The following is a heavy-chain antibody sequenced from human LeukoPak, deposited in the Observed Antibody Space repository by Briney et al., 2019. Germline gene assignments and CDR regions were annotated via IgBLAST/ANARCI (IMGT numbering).Heavy chain of an antibody. J-gene: IGHJ4*02. V-gene: IGHV3-43*02. D-gene: IGHD2-21*02. CDR1: GFTFDDYA. CDR3: AKDMTDGGHDY. Sequence: GGSLRLSCAASGFTFDDYAMHWVRQAPGKGLEWVSLISGDGGSTYYADSVKGRFTISRDNSKNSLYLQMNSLRTEGTALYYCAKDMTDGGHDYWGQGTLVTVSS. CDR2: ISGDGGST.